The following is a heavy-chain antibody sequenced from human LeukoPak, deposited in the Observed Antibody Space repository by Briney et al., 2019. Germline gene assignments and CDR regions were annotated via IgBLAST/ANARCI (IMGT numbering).Heavy chain of an antibody. J-gene: IGHJ3*02. Sequence: SETLSLTCTVSGGSISSGGYYWSWIRQPPGKGLEWIGYIYHSGSTYYNPSLKSRVTISVDTSKNQFSLKLSSVTAADTAVYYCARAGDDWLFSRADGFDIWGQGTMVTVSS. CDR1: GGSISSGGYY. CDR3: ARAGDDWLFSRADGFDI. CDR2: IYHSGST. D-gene: IGHD3-9*01. V-gene: IGHV4-30-2*01.